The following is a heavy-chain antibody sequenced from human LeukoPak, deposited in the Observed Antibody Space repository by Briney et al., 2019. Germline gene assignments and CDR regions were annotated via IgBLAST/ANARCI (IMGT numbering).Heavy chain of an antibody. CDR1: GGSISSYY. V-gene: IGHV4-34*01. J-gene: IGHJ4*02. CDR2: INHSGST. CDR3: ARRRYVLRYFDWLFQLDY. Sequence: SETLSLTCTVSGGSISSYYWSWIRQPPGKGLEWIGEINHSGSTNYNPSLKSRVTISVDTSKNQFSLKLSSVTAADTAVYYCARRRYVLRYFDWLFQLDYWGQGTLVTVSS. D-gene: IGHD3-9*01.